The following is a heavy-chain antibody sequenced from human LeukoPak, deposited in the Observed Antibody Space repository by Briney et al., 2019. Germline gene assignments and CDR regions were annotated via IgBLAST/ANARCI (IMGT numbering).Heavy chain of an antibody. D-gene: IGHD3-16*02. V-gene: IGHV3-23*01. Sequence: GGSLRLSCAASGFTFSSYAMSWVRQAPGKGLEWVSAISGSGGSTYYADSVKGRFTISRDNSKNTLYLQMNSLRAEDTAVYYCAKNALTSSSSRLGELSLGDEWLFDYWGQGTLVTVSS. CDR1: GFTFSSYA. J-gene: IGHJ4*02. CDR3: AKNALTSSSSRLGELSLGDEWLFDY. CDR2: ISGSGGST.